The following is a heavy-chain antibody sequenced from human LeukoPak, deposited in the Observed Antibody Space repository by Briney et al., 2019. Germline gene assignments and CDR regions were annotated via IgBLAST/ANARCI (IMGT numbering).Heavy chain of an antibody. CDR3: ASNARDCSSTSCHRGWFDP. Sequence: SETLSLTCAVYGGSFSGYYWSWIRQPPGKGLEWIGEINHSGSTNYNPSLKSRVTMSVDTSKNQFSLKLSSVTAADTAVYYCASNARDCSSTSCHRGWFDPWGQGTLVTVSS. J-gene: IGHJ5*02. D-gene: IGHD2-2*02. CDR2: INHSGST. CDR1: GGSFSGYY. V-gene: IGHV4-34*01.